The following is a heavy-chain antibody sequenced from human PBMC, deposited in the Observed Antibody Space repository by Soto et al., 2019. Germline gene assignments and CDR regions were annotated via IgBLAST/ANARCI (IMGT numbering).Heavy chain of an antibody. CDR3: ARGVVVADYHYYGMDV. CDR1: GCSISSSSNY. V-gene: IGHV4-39*07. Sequence: PSEPLSLTCAVSGCSISSSSNYWGWIPQPPGKGLEWIGSIYFNGRPYYSPSLKSRVTISVDTSKNQFSLKLSSVTAADTAVYYCARGVVVADYHYYGMDVWGQGTTVTVSS. D-gene: IGHD2-15*01. J-gene: IGHJ6*02. CDR2: IYFNGRP.